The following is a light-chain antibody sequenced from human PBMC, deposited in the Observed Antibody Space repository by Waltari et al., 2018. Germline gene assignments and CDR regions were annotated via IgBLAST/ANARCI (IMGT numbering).Light chain of an antibody. CDR3: LAWDSSTAWV. CDR1: KLGDKY. J-gene: IGLJ3*02. Sequence: SYELTQPPSVSVSPGQTASITCSGDKLGDKYASWYQQKPGQSPVLVIYQDTKRPSGIPERFSGSNSGNTATLTISGTQGMDEDDYYCLAWDSSTAWVFGGGTKLTVL. V-gene: IGLV3-1*01. CDR2: QDT.